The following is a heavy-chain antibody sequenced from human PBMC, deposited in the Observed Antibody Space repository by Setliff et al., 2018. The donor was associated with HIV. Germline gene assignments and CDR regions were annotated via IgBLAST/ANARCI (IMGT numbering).Heavy chain of an antibody. Sequence: PSETLSLTCTVSGGSISSYYWSWIRQPPGKGLEWIGNIYSSGSTNYNPSLKSRVTIPLDTSKNQFSLKLSSVTAADTAVYYCARGGHPPSGSYYVAYYYYGMDVWGQGTTVTVSS. CDR3: ARGGHPPSGSYYVAYYYYGMDV. CDR2: IYSSGST. J-gene: IGHJ6*02. D-gene: IGHD1-26*01. V-gene: IGHV4-4*09. CDR1: GGSISSYY.